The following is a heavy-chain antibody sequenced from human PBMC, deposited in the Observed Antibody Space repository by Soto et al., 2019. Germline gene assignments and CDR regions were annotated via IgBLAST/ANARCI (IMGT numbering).Heavy chain of an antibody. D-gene: IGHD3-3*01. CDR1: GVSISRGYH. CDR2: IYPSGTT. V-gene: IGHV4-38-2*01. Sequence: SETLSLSCAVSGVSISRGYHRACIQQPPGKRLEWVASIYPSGTTYYNPSLTSRVTISVDISKNQFSLKLTSVTAADSAVYYCARADNVGYYTYCGQGPRVTVS. CDR3: ARADNVGYYTY. J-gene: IGHJ4*02.